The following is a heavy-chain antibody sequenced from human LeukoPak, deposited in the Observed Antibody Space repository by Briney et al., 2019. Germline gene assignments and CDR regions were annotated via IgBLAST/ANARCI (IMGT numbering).Heavy chain of an antibody. CDR3: AREPTNWGSGLDY. CDR2: ISSSSSTI. V-gene: IGHV3-48*04. Sequence: PGGSLRLSCAASGFTFSSYSMNWVRQAPGKGLEWVSYISSSSSTIYYADSVKGRFTISRDNAKNSLYLQMNSLRAEDTAVYYCAREPTNWGSGLDYWGQGTLVTVSS. D-gene: IGHD7-27*01. CDR1: GFTFSSYS. J-gene: IGHJ4*02.